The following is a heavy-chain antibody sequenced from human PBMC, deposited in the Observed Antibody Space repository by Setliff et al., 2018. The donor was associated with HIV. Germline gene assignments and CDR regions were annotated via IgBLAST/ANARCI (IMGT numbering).Heavy chain of an antibody. CDR1: GHSISGYY. CDR2: IHTSGNT. D-gene: IGHD5-12*01. V-gene: IGHV4-4*07. J-gene: IGHJ3*02. CDR3: ARDRIEFVAEDPHDVFDI. Sequence: SETLTLTCSVSGHSISGYYWSWIRQPAGRGLEWIGRIHTSGNTNYNPSLRGRVTMSVDMSKNQFSLKLTSVSAADTAVYYCARDRIEFVAEDPHDVFDIWGRGTLVTVSS.